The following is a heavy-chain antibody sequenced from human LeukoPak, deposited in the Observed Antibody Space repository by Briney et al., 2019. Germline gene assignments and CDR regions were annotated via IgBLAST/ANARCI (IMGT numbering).Heavy chain of an antibody. V-gene: IGHV3-21*01. CDR1: GFTFSSYS. D-gene: IGHD5-24*01. J-gene: IGHJ3*02. CDR2: ISSSSSYI. Sequence: GGSLRLSCAASGFTFSSYSMNWVRQAPGKGLEWVSSISSSSSYICYADSVKGRFTISRDNAKNSLYLQMNSLRAEDTAVYYCARDRFPDGYNLGDDAFDIWGQGTMVTVSS. CDR3: ARDRFPDGYNLGDDAFDI.